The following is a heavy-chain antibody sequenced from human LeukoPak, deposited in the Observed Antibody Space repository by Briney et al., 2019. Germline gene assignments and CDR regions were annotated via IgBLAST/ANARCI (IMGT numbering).Heavy chain of an antibody. CDR3: TRGTFGARDS. V-gene: IGHV3-74*01. CDR2: INEDGSST. CDR1: GYTFSTYW. J-gene: IGHJ4*02. D-gene: IGHD3-10*01. Sequence: GGALRLSCAASGYTFSTYWMHWVRQGPGKGLVWVSRINEDGSSTSYAQSVRGRFTISRDNAQNTQYLQTNSLRAEDTAVYYCTRGTFGARDSWGQGTLVTVSS.